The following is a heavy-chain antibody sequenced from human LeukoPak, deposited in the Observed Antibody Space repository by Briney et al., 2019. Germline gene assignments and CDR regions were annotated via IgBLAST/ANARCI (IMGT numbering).Heavy chain of an antibody. Sequence: ASVKVSCKASGYTFTSYAMNWVRQAPGQGLEWMGWINTNTGNPTYAQGFTGRFVFSLDTSVSTAYLQISSLKAEDTAVYYCARDRVGENILTGDYYYYGMDVWGQGTTVTVSS. CDR1: GYTFTSYA. CDR3: ARDRVGENILTGDYYYYGMDV. J-gene: IGHJ6*02. V-gene: IGHV7-4-1*02. D-gene: IGHD3-9*01. CDR2: INTNTGNP.